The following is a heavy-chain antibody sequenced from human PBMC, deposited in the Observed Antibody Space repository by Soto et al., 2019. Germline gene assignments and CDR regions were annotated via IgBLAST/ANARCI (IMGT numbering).Heavy chain of an antibody. CDR3: ARDGSEDGMDV. V-gene: IGHV1-46*01. CDR2: INPSGGST. J-gene: IGHJ6*02. CDR1: GYTFTSYY. D-gene: IGHD5-12*01. Sequence: QVQLVQSGAEVKKPGASVKVSCKASGYTFTSYYMHWVRQAPGQGLEWMGIINPSGGSTSYAQKVQGRVTMTRDTSTSTVYRELSSLRSEDTAVYYCARDGSEDGMDVWGQGTTVTVSS.